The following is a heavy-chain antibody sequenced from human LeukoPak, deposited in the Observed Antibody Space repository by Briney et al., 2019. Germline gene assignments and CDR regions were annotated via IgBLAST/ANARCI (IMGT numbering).Heavy chain of an antibody. D-gene: IGHD3-22*01. CDR1: GFTFSSYA. CDR3: ATGGSGYDRS. V-gene: IGHV3-30-3*01. CDR2: ISYDGSNK. J-gene: IGHJ1*01. Sequence: GGSLRLSCAASGFTFSSYAMHWVRQAPGEGLEWVAVISYDGSNKYYADSVKGRFTISRDNSKNTLYLQMNSLRAEDTAVYYCATGGSGYDRSWGQGTLVTVSS.